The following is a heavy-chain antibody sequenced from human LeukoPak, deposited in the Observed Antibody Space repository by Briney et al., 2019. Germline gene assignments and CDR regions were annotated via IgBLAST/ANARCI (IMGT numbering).Heavy chain of an antibody. D-gene: IGHD3-16*01. CDR3: AKGVTPIMRGTYDAFDI. CDR1: GFTFSSFG. J-gene: IGHJ3*02. V-gene: IGHV3-30*18. Sequence: PGGSLRLSCAASGFTFSSFGMHWVRQAPGKGLEWVAVISYDESNKYFADSVKGRFTISRDNSKNTLYLQMNSLRAEDTAVYYCAKGVTPIMRGTYDAFDIWGQGTMVTVSS. CDR2: ISYDESNK.